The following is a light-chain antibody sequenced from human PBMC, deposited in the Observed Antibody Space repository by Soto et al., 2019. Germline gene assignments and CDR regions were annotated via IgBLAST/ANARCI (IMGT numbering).Light chain of an antibody. V-gene: IGLV2-14*03. CDR3: SSFTSSDTHV. CDR1: SSDVGGYNY. Sequence: QSVLTQPASVSGSPGQSITISCTGTSSDVGGYNYVSWYQQHPGKVLRLMIYDVSNRPSGVSDRFSGSQSGNTASLTISGLQTDDEADYYCSSFTSSDTHVFGSGTKVTV. CDR2: DVS. J-gene: IGLJ1*01.